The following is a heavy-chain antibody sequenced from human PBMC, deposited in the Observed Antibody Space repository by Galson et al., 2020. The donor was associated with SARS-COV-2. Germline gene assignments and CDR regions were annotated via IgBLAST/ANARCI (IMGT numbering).Heavy chain of an antibody. J-gene: IGHJ3*02. CDR1: GGSISSHY. V-gene: IGHV4-59*11. Sequence: SETLSLTCTVSGGSISSHYWSWIRQPPGKGLEWIGYIYYSGSTNYNPSLKSRVTISVDTSKNQFSLKLSSVTAADTAVYYCARNYYDFWSGYYYDAFDIWGQGTMVTVSS. CDR2: IYYSGST. CDR3: ARNYYDFWSGYYYDAFDI. D-gene: IGHD3-3*01.